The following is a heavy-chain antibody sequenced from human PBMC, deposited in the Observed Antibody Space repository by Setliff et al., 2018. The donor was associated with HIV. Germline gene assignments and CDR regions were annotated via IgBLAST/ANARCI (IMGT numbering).Heavy chain of an antibody. D-gene: IGHD3-10*01. Sequence: SETLSLTCSVSGASINSYFWSWIRRPAGKGLEWIGRSQASGSTNYNPSLKSRLTISVDPSKNQLSLNLNSVTAADTAVYYCARGRDGELFTKEGNYYYYMDVWGKGTTVTVSS. CDR1: GASINSYF. V-gene: IGHV4-4*07. J-gene: IGHJ6*03. CDR3: ARGRDGELFTKEGNYYYYMDV. CDR2: SQASGST.